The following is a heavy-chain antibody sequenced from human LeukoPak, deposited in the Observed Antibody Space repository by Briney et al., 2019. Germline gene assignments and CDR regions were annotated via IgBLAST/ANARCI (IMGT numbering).Heavy chain of an antibody. Sequence: GGSLRLACEASGFTFSSYAMSWVRQAPGKGLEWVSAISGSGTSTYHADSVKGRFTISRDNSKNTLYLQMNSLRVEDTAIYYCAKDQRSGWTRNFDSWGQGTLVTVSS. CDR1: GFTFSSYA. CDR3: AKDQRSGWTRNFDS. J-gene: IGHJ4*02. D-gene: IGHD6-19*01. V-gene: IGHV3-23*01. CDR2: ISGSGTST.